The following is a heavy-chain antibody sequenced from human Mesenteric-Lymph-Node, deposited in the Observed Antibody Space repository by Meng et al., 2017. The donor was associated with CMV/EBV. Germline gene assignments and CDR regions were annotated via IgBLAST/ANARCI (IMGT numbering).Heavy chain of an antibody. CDR2: ISSSSSYI. Sequence: GESLKISCTASGFTFDDYGMSWVRQAPGKGLEWVSSISSSSSYIYYADSVKGRFTISRDNAKNSLYLQMNSLRAEDTAVCYCATLPFDSYGYGGMDVWGQGTTVTISS. J-gene: IGHJ6*02. D-gene: IGHD5-18*01. V-gene: IGHV3-21*01. CDR1: GFTFDDYG. CDR3: ATLPFDSYGYGGMDV.